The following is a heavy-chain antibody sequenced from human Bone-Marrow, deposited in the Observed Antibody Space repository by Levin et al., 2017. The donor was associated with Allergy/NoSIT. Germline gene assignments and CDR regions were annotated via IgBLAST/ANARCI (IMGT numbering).Heavy chain of an antibody. CDR2: IYYSGNT. Sequence: PSETLSLTCTVSGGSISGGGYYWSWIRQHPGKGLEWIGYIYYSGNTYYNPSLKSRVIISVVTSKNQLSLKLTSVTVADTAVYYCARFNGYDFDYWAREPWSPSPQ. J-gene: IGHJ4*02. V-gene: IGHV4-31*03. CDR3: ARFNGYDFDY. CDR1: GGSISGGGYY. D-gene: IGHD5-12*01.